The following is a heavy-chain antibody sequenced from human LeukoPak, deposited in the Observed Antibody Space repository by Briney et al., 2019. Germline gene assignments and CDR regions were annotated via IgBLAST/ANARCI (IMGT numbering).Heavy chain of an antibody. D-gene: IGHD3-16*01. CDR1: GFTFSSYD. CDR2: ISGSGGST. Sequence: GGSLRLSCAASGFTFSSYDMSWVRQAPGKGLEWVSDISGSGGSTYYADSVKGRFTISRDNAKNTLYLQMNSLRAEDTAVYYCAKGGFFNWFDPWGQGTLVTVSS. V-gene: IGHV3-23*01. J-gene: IGHJ5*02. CDR3: AKGGFFNWFDP.